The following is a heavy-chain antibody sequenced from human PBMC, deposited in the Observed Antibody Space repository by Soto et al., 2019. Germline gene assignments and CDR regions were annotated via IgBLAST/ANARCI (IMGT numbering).Heavy chain of an antibody. V-gene: IGHV3-9*01. CDR2: ISWNSGSI. Sequence: GGSLRLSCAASGFTFDDYAMHWVRQAPGKGLEWVSGISWNSGSIGYADSVKGRFTISRDNAKNSLYLQMNSLRAEDTALYYCAKDSKDCSSTSCSRYADFDYWGQGTLVTVSS. D-gene: IGHD2-2*01. CDR3: AKDSKDCSSTSCSRYADFDY. CDR1: GFTFDDYA. J-gene: IGHJ4*02.